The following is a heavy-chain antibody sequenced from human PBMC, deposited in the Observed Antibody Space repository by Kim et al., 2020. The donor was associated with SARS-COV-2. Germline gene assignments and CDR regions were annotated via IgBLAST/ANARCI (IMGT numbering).Heavy chain of an antibody. CDR1: GGSFSGYY. V-gene: IGHV4-34*01. CDR3: ARTGRQWLVLKHEYYFDY. CDR2: INHSGST. J-gene: IGHJ4*02. D-gene: IGHD6-19*01. Sequence: SETLSLTCAVYGGSFSGYYWSWIRQPPGKGLEWIGEINHSGSTNYNPSLKSRVTISVDTSKNQFSLKLSPVTAADTAVDYCARTGRQWLVLKHEYYFDYWGQGTLVTVSS.